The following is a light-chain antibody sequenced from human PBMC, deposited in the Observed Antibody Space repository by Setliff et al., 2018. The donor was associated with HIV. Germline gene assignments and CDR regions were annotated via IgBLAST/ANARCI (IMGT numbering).Light chain of an antibody. CDR1: SSNIGSNT. V-gene: IGLV1-44*01. CDR3: AAWDYSVNAFV. J-gene: IGLJ1*01. Sequence: QSVLTQPPSVSGTLGQGVTNTCSGSSSNIGSNTVSCYQHLHGSAPKFLICNDNQCAPGVHDRFSGPKSGTSSSLAISGLQSEDEADYYCAAWDYSVNAFVFGTVTKVTVL. CDR2: NDN.